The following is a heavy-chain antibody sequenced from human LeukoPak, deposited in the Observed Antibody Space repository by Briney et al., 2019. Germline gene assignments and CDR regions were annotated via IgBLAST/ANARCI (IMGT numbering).Heavy chain of an antibody. D-gene: IGHD2-15*01. J-gene: IGHJ4*02. CDR1: GGSISGSGYY. CDR3: ARNFPGVGCSGGSCYDY. Sequence: PSETLSLTCTVSGGSISGSGYYWGWIRQPPGKGLEWIGIIYYSGTTYYNPSLKSRVTISIDTSKNQFSLKLTSVTAADTAVYFCARNFPGVGCSGGSCYDYWGQGTLVTVSS. V-gene: IGHV4-39*07. CDR2: IYYSGTT.